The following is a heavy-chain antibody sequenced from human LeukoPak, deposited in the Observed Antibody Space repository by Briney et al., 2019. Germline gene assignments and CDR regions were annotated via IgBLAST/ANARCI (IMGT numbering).Heavy chain of an antibody. CDR2: SSSNGNTR. Sequence: VGSLRLSRSASGFTFSSYVMQWVRQAPRAGLEYASGSSSNGNTRYYADSVRGRVTISRDNSKNTVYLQMSSLRVEDTAVYYCPQWVDRVGFDYWGQGTLVTVSS. CDR1: GFTFSSYV. D-gene: IGHD6-19*01. J-gene: IGHJ4*02. V-gene: IGHV3-64D*06. CDR3: PQWVDRVGFDY.